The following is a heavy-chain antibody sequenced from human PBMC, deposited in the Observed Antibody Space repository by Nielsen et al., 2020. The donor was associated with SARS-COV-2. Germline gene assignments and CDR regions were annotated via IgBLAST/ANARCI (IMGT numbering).Heavy chain of an antibody. D-gene: IGHD4-17*01. CDR3: AKVYGDYVGFFDV. CDR2: ISWNSVSI. Sequence: GGSLRLSCVGPGFTFVDYAMHWVRQAPGKGLEWVPGISWNSVSIDYADSVKGRFTISRDNAKSSLYLQMNSLRAEDTAFYYCAKVYGDYVGFFDVWGRGTLVTVSS. CDR1: GFTFVDYA. V-gene: IGHV3-9*01. J-gene: IGHJ2*01.